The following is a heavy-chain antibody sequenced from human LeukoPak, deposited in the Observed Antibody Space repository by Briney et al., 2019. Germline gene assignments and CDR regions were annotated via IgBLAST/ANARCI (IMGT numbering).Heavy chain of an antibody. D-gene: IGHD2-15*01. CDR3: VIECVGDPSFDY. CDR2: IKGDGSST. Sequence: GGSLRLSCAAPGFTFSSHRMHWVRQGPGTGLVWVSRIKGDGSSTSYAHSVKGRFTISRDNTKNTLNLQMNSLRAEDTAVYYCVIECVGDPSFDYWGQG. V-gene: IGHV3-74*01. CDR1: GFTFSSHR. J-gene: IGHJ4*02.